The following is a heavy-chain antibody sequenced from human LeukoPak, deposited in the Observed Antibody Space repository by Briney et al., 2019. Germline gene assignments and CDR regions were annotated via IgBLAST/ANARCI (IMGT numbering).Heavy chain of an antibody. J-gene: IGHJ3*02. D-gene: IGHD2-2*01. CDR2: ISYDGSNK. CDR3: ARDFLGEVVPAANVLGAFDI. V-gene: IGHV3-30*04. Sequence: PGGSLRLSCAASGFTFSSYAMHWVRQAPDKGLEWVAVISYDGSNKYYADSVKGRFTISRDNSKNTLYLQMNSLRAEDTAVYYCARDFLGEVVPAANVLGAFDIWGQGTTVTVSS. CDR1: GFTFSSYA.